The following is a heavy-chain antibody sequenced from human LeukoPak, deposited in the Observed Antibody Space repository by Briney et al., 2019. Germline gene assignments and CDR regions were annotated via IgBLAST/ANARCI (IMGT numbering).Heavy chain of an antibody. CDR2: ITGSGGTT. CDR3: AKDPNGDYLGAFDF. D-gene: IGHD4-17*01. Sequence: GGSMRLSCTGSGFAFGNYGMTWVRQPPGKGLEWVSAITGSGGTTRYTDSVTGRFTISRDNSGNTLFLQMNSLRAEDTAVYYCAKDPNGDYLGAFDFWGPGTLVTVSS. V-gene: IGHV3-23*01. CDR1: GFAFGNYG. J-gene: IGHJ3*01.